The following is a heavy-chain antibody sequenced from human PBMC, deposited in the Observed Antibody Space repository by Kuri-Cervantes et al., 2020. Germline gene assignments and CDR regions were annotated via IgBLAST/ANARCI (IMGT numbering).Heavy chain of an antibody. Sequence: ASVKVSCKSSGYTFTGYYMQWVRQAPGQGLEWMGWINPDSGGANYAQKFQGRVTMTRDTSISTAYMELSRLRSDDTAVYYCARGVKSXVWWSMDVWGQGTTVTVSS. CDR3: ARGVKSXVWWSMDV. D-gene: IGHD2-8*02. V-gene: IGHV1-2*02. CDR1: GYTFTGYY. CDR2: INPDSGGA. J-gene: IGHJ6*02.